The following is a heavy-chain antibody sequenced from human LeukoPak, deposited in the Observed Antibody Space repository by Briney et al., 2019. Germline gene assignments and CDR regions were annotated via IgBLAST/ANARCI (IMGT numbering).Heavy chain of an antibody. D-gene: IGHD3-3*01. CDR2: MNPNSGNT. CDR3: ARGVAFGYDFWSGYYQTNFDY. CDR1: GYTFTSYD. J-gene: IGHJ4*02. V-gene: IGHV1-8*03. Sequence: ASVKVSCKASGYTFTSYDINWVRQATGQGLEWMGWMNPNSGNTGYAQKFQGRVTITRNTSISTAYMELSSLRSEDTAVYCCARGVAFGYDFWSGYYQTNFDYWGQGTLVTVSS.